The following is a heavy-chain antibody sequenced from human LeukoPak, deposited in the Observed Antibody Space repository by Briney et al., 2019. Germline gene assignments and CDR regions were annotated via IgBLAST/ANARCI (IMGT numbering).Heavy chain of an antibody. D-gene: IGHD5-24*01. J-gene: IGHJ4*02. CDR2: INPNSGGT. Sequence: ASVNVSCKASGYTFTGYYMHWVRQAPGQGLEWMGRINPNSGGTNYAQKFQGRVTMTRDTSISTAYMELSRLRSDDTAVYYCARDRGRDGYPFDYWGQGTLVTVSS. V-gene: IGHV1-2*06. CDR3: ARDRGRDGYPFDY. CDR1: GYTFTGYY.